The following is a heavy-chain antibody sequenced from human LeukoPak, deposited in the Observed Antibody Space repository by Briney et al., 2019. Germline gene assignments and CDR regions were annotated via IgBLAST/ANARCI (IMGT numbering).Heavy chain of an antibody. Sequence: ASVKVSCKVSGYTLTELSMHWVRQAPGKGLEWMGGFDPEDGETIYAQKFQGRVTMTEDTSTDTAYMELSSLRSEDTAVYYCASHPRNYYDSSGHSQSFDYWGQGTLVTVSS. CDR2: FDPEDGET. CDR1: GYTLTELS. D-gene: IGHD3-22*01. V-gene: IGHV1-24*01. CDR3: ASHPRNYYDSSGHSQSFDY. J-gene: IGHJ4*02.